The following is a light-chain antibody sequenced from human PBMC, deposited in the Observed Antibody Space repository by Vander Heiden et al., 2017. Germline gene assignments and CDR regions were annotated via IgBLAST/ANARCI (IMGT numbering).Light chain of an antibody. J-gene: IGLJ2*01. CDR1: RVGSRI. CDR2: DDV. CDR3: QVWDSGSDHWL. Sequence: SYVLTPPPSVSVAPGQTARITCGGDRVGSRIVNWYQQKAGQAPVVVVYDDVARPSGIPERFSGSNSGNTATLTITRVAAGDEADYYCQVWDSGSDHWLFGGGTKLTVL. V-gene: IGLV3-21*02.